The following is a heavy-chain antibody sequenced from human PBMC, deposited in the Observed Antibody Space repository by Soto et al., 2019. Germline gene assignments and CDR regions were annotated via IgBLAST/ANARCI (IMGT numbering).Heavy chain of an antibody. D-gene: IGHD6-13*01. Sequence: QVQLLESGGGAVQPGRPLGLSCAASGFTFRRHATQWFRQPPGQGPECASIVSYDGSNKYNGDAVRGRLPISRDNSKNTIYLQMNSLRAEDTAVYYCARDQTGITPPGGGRIDYWGQGTLVTVYS. CDR3: ARDQTGITPPGGGRIDY. CDR2: VSYDGSNK. CDR1: GFTFRRHA. V-gene: IGHV3-30-3*01. J-gene: IGHJ4*02.